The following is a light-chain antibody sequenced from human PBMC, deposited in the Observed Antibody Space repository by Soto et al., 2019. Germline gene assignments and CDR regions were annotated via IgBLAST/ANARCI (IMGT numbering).Light chain of an antibody. CDR1: QTIGSW. V-gene: IGKV1-5*03. CDR2: EAS. J-gene: IGKJ1*01. CDR3: QQYSNYPCT. Sequence: DIQMTQSPSTLSASVGDRVTITCRASQTIGSWLAWSQQKPGEAPKVLIYEASNLESGVPSRFSGSASGTEFALTISSLQPDDFATYYCQQYSNYPCTFGHGTKVEIK.